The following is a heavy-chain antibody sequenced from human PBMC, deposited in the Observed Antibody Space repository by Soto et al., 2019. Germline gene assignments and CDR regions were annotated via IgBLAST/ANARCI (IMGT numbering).Heavy chain of an antibody. CDR3: ARLDY. Sequence: PGGSLRLSCEASGFTFSRDSMNWVRQVPGKGLEWVASISSGSSDTWYADSVKGRFIISRDNAQNSLFLQMNTLRPEDTAIYYCARLDYWGPGTQVTVSS. J-gene: IGHJ4*02. V-gene: IGHV3-21*01. CDR2: ISSGSSDT. CDR1: GFTFSRDS.